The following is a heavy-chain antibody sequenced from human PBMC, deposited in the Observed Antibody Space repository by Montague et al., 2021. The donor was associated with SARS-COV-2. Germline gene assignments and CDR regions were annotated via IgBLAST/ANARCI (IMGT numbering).Heavy chain of an antibody. D-gene: IGHD3-3*01. CDR2: IAQSGAT. CDR1: CGCFNNYN. J-gene: IGHJ6*02. CDR3: ARGQRQRFSVFGVLAGGPELKNYALDV. Sequence: SETLSLTCSIYCGCFNNYNWTSILWTPVKRLDCIRAIAQSGATNYSPSLRSRLTLSVDTSKNQFSLKLRSVTAADTAVYFCARGQRQRFSVFGVLAGGPELKNYALDVGGLGITVTVS. V-gene: IGHV4-34*01.